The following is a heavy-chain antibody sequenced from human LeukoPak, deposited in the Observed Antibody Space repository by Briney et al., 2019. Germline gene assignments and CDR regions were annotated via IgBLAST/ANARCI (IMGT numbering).Heavy chain of an antibody. Sequence: PGGSLRLSCAVSGFTVSGNYMSWVRQAPGKGLEWVSLIYSGGTTYYADSVKGRFTISRDNSKNTLYLQMNSLKTEDTAVYYCTTGVVVADYYFDYWGQGTLVTVSS. D-gene: IGHD2-21*01. V-gene: IGHV3-53*01. CDR3: TTGVVVADYYFDY. J-gene: IGHJ4*02. CDR2: IYSGGTT. CDR1: GFTVSGNY.